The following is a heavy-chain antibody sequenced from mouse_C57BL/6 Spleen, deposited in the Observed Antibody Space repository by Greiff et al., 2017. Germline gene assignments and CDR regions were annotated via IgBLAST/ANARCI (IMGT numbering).Heavy chain of an antibody. Sequence: EVMLVESGEGLVKPGGSLKLSCAASGFTFSSYAMSWVRQTPEKRLEWVAYISSGGDYIYYADTVKGRFTISRDNARNTLYLQMSSLKSEDTAMYYCTRVYDYDEGFAYWGQGTLVTVSA. V-gene: IGHV5-9-1*02. CDR1: GFTFSSYA. CDR3: TRVYDYDEGFAY. J-gene: IGHJ3*01. D-gene: IGHD2-4*01. CDR2: ISSGGDYI.